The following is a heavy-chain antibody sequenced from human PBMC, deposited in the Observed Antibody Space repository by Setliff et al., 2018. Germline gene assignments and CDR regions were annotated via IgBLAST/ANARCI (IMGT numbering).Heavy chain of an antibody. D-gene: IGHD3-3*01. CDR1: GGSISSGSYY. J-gene: IGHJ5*02. CDR3: ARDVFDFRTGQGGP. CDR2: LHTSGST. Sequence: PSETLSLTCAVSGGSISSGSYYWSWIRQPAGKGLEWVGRLHTSGSTNYNPSLKSRVTISVDTSKNQFSLRAEDTSVYYCARDVFDFRTGQGGPWGQGTRVTVSS. V-gene: IGHV4-61*02.